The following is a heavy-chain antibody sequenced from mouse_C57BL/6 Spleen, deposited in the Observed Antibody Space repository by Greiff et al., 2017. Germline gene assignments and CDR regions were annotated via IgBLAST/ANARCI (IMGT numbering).Heavy chain of an antibody. J-gene: IGHJ2*01. Sequence: QVLVKQPGAELVMPGASVKLSCKASGYTFTSYWMHWVKQRPGQGLEWIGEIDPSDSYTNYNQKFKGKSTLTVDKSTSTAYMQISSLTSEDSAVYYCARSGGSSYDFDYWGQGTTLTVSS. CDR3: ARSGGSSYDFDY. D-gene: IGHD1-1*01. CDR2: IDPSDSYT. CDR1: GYTFTSYW. V-gene: IGHV1-69*01.